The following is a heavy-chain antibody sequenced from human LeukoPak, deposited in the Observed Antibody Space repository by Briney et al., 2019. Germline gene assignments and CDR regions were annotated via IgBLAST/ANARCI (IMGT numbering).Heavy chain of an antibody. V-gene: IGHV3-23*01. J-gene: IGHJ4*02. D-gene: IGHD4-17*01. CDR3: AKDGRFDYGDYVDY. Sequence: GGSLRLSCAASGFTLSSYAMTWARQAPGKGLEWVSAIGGSGRSTYYADSVKGRFTISRDNSQSTLYLQMNSLRAGDTAIYYCAKDGRFDYGDYVDYWGRGILVTVSS. CDR2: IGGSGRST. CDR1: GFTLSSYA.